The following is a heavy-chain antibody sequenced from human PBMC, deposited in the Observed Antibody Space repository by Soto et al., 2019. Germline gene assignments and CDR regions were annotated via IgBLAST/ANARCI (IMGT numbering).Heavy chain of an antibody. Sequence: QVQLQESGPGLVKPSQTLSLTCTVSGGSISSGYYWSWIRQHPGKGLEWIGYIYYSGSTYYNPSLKNRVTISIATSKNQFSLKLSSVTAADTAVYYCARAPTYCISTSCPYWYFDLWGRGTLVTVSS. J-gene: IGHJ2*01. CDR2: IYYSGST. CDR1: GGSISSGYY. D-gene: IGHD2-2*01. V-gene: IGHV4-31*03. CDR3: ARAPTYCISTSCPYWYFDL.